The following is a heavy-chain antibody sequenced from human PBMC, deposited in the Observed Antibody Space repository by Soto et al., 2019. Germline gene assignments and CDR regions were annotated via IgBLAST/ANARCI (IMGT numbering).Heavy chain of an antibody. J-gene: IGHJ4*02. V-gene: IGHV4-4*02. Sequence: PSETLSLTCAVSGGSISSSNWWSWVRQPPGKGLEWIGEIYHSGSTNYNPSLKSRVTISVDTSKNQFSLKLSSVTAADTAVYYCARSIAVAGGVDYWGQGTLVTVSS. CDR3: ARSIAVAGGVDY. D-gene: IGHD6-19*01. CDR1: GGSISSSNW. CDR2: IYHSGST.